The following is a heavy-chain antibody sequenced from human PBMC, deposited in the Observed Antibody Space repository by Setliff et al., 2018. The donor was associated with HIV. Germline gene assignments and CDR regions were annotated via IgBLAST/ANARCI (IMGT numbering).Heavy chain of an antibody. J-gene: IGHJ4*02. Sequence: PSETLSLTCTVSGGSIKSGAYYWSWIRRHPGRGLEWIGYIYYTGSSYFTPSLKSRLNLSVDTSKNQFSLDLTSVTAADTAVYYCARAGEYRFDYWGQGTLVTVSS. D-gene: IGHD2-2*01. CDR1: GGSIKSGAYY. CDR3: ARAGEYRFDY. V-gene: IGHV4-31*03. CDR2: IYYTGSS.